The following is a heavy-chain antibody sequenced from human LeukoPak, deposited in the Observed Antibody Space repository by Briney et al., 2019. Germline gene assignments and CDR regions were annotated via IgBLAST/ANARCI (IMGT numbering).Heavy chain of an antibody. D-gene: IGHD2-15*01. CDR1: GGSISSGGYY. CDR3: AREEGYCSGGSCYSLYSSD. Sequence: SQTLSLTCTVSGGSISSGGYYWSWIRQPPGKGLEWIGYIYHSGSTYYNPSLKSRVTISVDRPKNQFSLKLSSATAADTAVYYCAREEGYCSGGSCYSLYSSDWGQGTLVTVSS. V-gene: IGHV4-30-2*01. CDR2: IYHSGST. J-gene: IGHJ4*02.